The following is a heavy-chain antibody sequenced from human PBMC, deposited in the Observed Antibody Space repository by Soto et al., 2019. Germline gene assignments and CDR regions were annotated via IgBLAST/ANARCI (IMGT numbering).Heavy chain of an antibody. J-gene: IGHJ6*02. D-gene: IGHD4-4*01. CDR1: GGSFSGYY. V-gene: IGHV4-34*01. Sequence: QVQLQQWGAGLLKPSETLSLTCAVYGGSFSGYYWSWIRQPPGKGLEWIGEINHSGSTNYNPSLKSGVTISVDPSKNQFSLKLSSVTAADTAVYYCARPKRGGMTTVNFRTYCFYGMDVWGQGTTVTVSS. CDR3: ARPKRGGMTTVNFRTYCFYGMDV. CDR2: INHSGST.